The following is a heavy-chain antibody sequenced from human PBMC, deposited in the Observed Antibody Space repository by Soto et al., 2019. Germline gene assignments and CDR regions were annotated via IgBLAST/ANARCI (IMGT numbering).Heavy chain of an antibody. V-gene: IGHV1-18*01. J-gene: IGHJ6*02. CDR3: ARDQPIYYYYYGMDV. Sequence: ASVKVSCKASGYTFTNYVISWVRQAPGQGLEWMGWISAYNGNTNYAQKLQGRVTMTTDTSTSTAYMELRSLRSDDTAVYYCARDQPIYYYYYGMDVWGQGTTVTVSS. CDR2: ISAYNGNT. CDR1: GYTFTNYV.